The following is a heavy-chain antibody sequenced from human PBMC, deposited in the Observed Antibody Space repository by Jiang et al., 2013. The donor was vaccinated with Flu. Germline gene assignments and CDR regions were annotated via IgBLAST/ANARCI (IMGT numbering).Heavy chain of an antibody. D-gene: IGHD3-22*01. V-gene: IGHV5-51*01. CDR3: ARFHESSGFGY. J-gene: IGHJ4*02. Sequence: CKASGYIFKSYWIAWVRQMPGKGLEWMGIVYPGDSDTRYSPSFQGQVTISADKSISTAYLQWSSLKASDTAMYYCARFHESSGFGYWGQGTLVTVSS. CDR2: VYPGDSDT. CDR1: GYIFKSYW.